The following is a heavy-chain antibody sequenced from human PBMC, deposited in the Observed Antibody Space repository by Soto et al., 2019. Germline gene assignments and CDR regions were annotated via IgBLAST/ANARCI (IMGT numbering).Heavy chain of an antibody. CDR3: ARGKNSGYYRAVDY. D-gene: IGHD3-10*01. J-gene: IGHJ4*02. Sequence: QVQLVASGGGVVQPGRSLSLSCAASGFTLSGHGLHWVRQAPGKGLEWVAVVTHDGTERHYPDSVKGRFTITRDIFKNTFYLQMNSLRVEDTAMYYCARGKNSGYYRAVDYWGQGTLVTVSS. V-gene: IGHV3-30*03. CDR2: VTHDGTER. CDR1: GFTLSGHG.